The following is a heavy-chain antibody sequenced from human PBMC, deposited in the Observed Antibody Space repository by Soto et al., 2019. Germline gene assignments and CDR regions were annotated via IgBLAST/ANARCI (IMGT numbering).Heavy chain of an antibody. CDR1: GGSFSGYH. V-gene: IGHV4-34*01. Sequence: QVQQQQWGARLLKPSETLSLTCAVSGGSFSGYHWSWIRQSPGKGLEWIGEINPSGNTNFNPSLKSRVTIPRDTSGNEISLRLSSVTAADTAVYYCARGRRIAYFSGSTSYYVFDIWGQGDLVTVSS. CDR2: INPSGNT. CDR3: ARGRRIAYFSGSTSYYVFDI. D-gene: IGHD3-10*01. J-gene: IGHJ4*02.